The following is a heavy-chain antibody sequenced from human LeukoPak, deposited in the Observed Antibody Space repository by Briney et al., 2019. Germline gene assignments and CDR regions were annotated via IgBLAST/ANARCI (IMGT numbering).Heavy chain of an antibody. J-gene: IGHJ4*02. D-gene: IGHD1-26*01. Sequence: GGSLRLSCSASGFTFSSCAMHRVRQAPGRGLEYVSAISSSGDSTYYADSVKGRFNISRDNSKNTLYLQMSSLRPEDTAVYYCVKTGRGGYYDYWGQGTLVTVSS. V-gene: IGHV3-64D*09. CDR2: ISSSGDST. CDR1: GFTFSSCA. CDR3: VKTGRGGYYDY.